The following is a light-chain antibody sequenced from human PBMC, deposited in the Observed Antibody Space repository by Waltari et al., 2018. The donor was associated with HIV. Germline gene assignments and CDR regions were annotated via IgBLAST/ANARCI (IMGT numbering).Light chain of an antibody. CDR3: AAWDDSLSGRGV. CDR1: SSNIGSKH. Sequence: QSVLSQPPSASGTPGQRVTIYCSGSSSNIGSKHVYWYQQLPGTAPKLLIYRNYQRPSGVPDRFSGSKSGTSASLAISGLRSEDEADYYCAAWDDSLSGRGVFGGGTKLTVL. CDR2: RNY. J-gene: IGLJ2*01. V-gene: IGLV1-47*01.